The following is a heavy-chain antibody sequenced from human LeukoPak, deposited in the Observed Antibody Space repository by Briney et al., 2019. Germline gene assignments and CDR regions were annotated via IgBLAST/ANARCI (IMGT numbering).Heavy chain of an antibody. CDR2: INHSGST. CDR3: ARSTTSTNPDY. V-gene: IGHV4-34*01. D-gene: IGHD4-11*01. Sequence: SETLSLTCAVYGGSFSGYYWSWIRQPPGKGLEWIGEINHSGSTNYNPSLKSRVTISVDTSKNQFSLKLSSVTAADMAVYYCARSTTSTNPDYWGQGTLVTVSS. CDR1: GGSFSGYY. J-gene: IGHJ4*02.